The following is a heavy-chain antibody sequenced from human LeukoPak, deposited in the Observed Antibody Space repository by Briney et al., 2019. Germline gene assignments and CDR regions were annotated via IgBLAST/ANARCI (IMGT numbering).Heavy chain of an antibody. CDR2: ILYDGSNN. CDR3: AKDLYSGSLGY. Sequence: QPGGSLRLSCAASGFTFSSYSMNWVRQAPGKGLEWVAFILYDGSNNYYADSVKGRFTISRDNSKNTLYLQMNSLRAEDTAVYYCAKDLYSGSLGYWGQGTLVTVSS. J-gene: IGHJ4*02. CDR1: GFTFSSYS. V-gene: IGHV3-30*02. D-gene: IGHD1-26*01.